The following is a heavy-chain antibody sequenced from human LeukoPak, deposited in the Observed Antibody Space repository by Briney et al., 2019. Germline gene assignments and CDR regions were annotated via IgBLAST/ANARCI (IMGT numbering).Heavy chain of an antibody. CDR1: GGSFSGYY. V-gene: IGHV4-34*01. D-gene: IGHD6-19*01. Sequence: SETLSLTCAVYGGSFSGYYRSWIRQPPGKGLEWIGEIYHSGSTNYNPSLKSRVTISVDTSKNQFSLKLSSVTAADTAVYYCARVAYSSGWYEDYWGQGTLVTVSS. J-gene: IGHJ4*02. CDR2: IYHSGST. CDR3: ARVAYSSGWYEDY.